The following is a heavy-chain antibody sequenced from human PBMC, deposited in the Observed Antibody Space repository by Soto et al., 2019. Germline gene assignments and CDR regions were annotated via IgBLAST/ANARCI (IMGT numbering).Heavy chain of an antibody. J-gene: IGHJ4*02. V-gene: IGHV3-23*01. D-gene: IGHD2-15*01. CDR3: AKNMIASGTWYFDY. Sequence: PGGSLRLSCAASEFTFASYAMSWVRQAPGKGLEWVSAISGGGSAFYADSVKGRFTISRDNSENTLFLQMNSLRAEDTAVYYCAKNMIASGTWYFDYWGQGTLVTVSS. CDR1: EFTFASYA. CDR2: ISGGGSA.